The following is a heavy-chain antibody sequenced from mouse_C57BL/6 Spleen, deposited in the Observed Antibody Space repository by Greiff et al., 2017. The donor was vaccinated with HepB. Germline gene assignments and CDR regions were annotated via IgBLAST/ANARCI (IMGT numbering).Heavy chain of an antibody. V-gene: IGHV7-1*01. Sequence: DVKLVESGGGLVQSGRSLRLSCATSGFTFSDFYMEWVRQAPGKGLEWIAASRNKANDYTTEYSASVKGRFIVSRDTSQSILYLQMNALRAEDTAIYYCARASLGRGGYFDYWGQGTTLTVSS. CDR3: ARASLGRGGYFDY. D-gene: IGHD4-1*01. J-gene: IGHJ2*01. CDR1: GFTFSDFY. CDR2: SRNKANDYTT.